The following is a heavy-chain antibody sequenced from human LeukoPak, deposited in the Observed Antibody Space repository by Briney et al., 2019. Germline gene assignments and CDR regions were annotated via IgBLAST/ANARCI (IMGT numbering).Heavy chain of an antibody. D-gene: IGHD2-15*01. V-gene: IGHV1-69*05. CDR1: VGTFCSYA. CDR3: ARDHQSLGYCSGGRCPGRYFDYFMDV. CDR2: VIPIFCTA. J-gene: IGHJ6*03. Sequence: ASVKVSFKASVGTFCSYAISWVRHAPGQGLEWMGRVIPIFCTANYSQKFQSRVTITTDETTRTAYIELCSLRSEETAVYYCARDHQSLGYCSGGRCPGRYFDYFMDVWGKGPTVTVSS.